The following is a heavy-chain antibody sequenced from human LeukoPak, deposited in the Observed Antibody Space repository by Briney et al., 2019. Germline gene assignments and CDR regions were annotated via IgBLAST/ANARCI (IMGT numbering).Heavy chain of an antibody. Sequence: GGSLRLSCAASGFTVSSNYMSWVRQAPGKGLEWVSVIYSGGSTYYADSVKGRFTISRDNSKNTLYLQMNSLRAEDTAMYYCARAGETDAFDIWGQGTMVTVSS. CDR1: GFTVSSNY. V-gene: IGHV3-66*01. D-gene: IGHD3-10*01. J-gene: IGHJ3*02. CDR2: IYSGGST. CDR3: ARAGETDAFDI.